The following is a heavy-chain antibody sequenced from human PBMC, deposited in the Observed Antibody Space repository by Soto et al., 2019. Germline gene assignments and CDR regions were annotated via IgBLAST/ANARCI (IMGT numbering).Heavy chain of an antibody. CDR2: ISGSGGST. V-gene: IGHV3-23*01. Sequence: DVQLLDSGGGLVQPGGSLRLSCAASGFTFSSYAMRWVRQAPGKGLEWVSAISGSGGSTYYSDSVKGLFTISRDNSKNTLYLQMNSLRAEDTAVYYCAKDRGWLVREEFDYWGQGMLVTVSS. CDR3: AKDRGWLVREEFDY. J-gene: IGHJ4*02. D-gene: IGHD6-19*01. CDR1: GFTFSSYA.